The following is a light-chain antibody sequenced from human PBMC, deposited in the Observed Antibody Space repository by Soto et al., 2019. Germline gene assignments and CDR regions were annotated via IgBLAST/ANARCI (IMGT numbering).Light chain of an antibody. Sequence: QSALTQPASVSGSPRQSITISCTGASSDVGGYTYVSWYQQHPGKVPKLMIYEVNNRPSGVSNRFSGSKSGNTASLTISGLQAEDEADYYCSSYTSSSTLYVFGTGTKLTVL. CDR1: SSDVGGYTY. CDR2: EVN. J-gene: IGLJ1*01. CDR3: SSYTSSSTLYV. V-gene: IGLV2-14*01.